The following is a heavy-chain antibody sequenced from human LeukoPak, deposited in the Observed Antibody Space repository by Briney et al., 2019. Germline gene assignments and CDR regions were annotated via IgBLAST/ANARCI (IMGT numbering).Heavy chain of an antibody. Sequence: GGSPRLSCAASGFTFSSYWMSWVRQAPGKGLEWVANIKQDGSEKYYVDSVKGRFTISRDNAKNSLYLQMNSLRAEDTAVYYCARAAYCGGDCYFGLDHWGQGTLVTVSS. CDR3: ARAAYCGGDCYFGLDH. V-gene: IGHV3-7*01. D-gene: IGHD2-21*02. J-gene: IGHJ4*02. CDR2: IKQDGSEK. CDR1: GFTFSSYW.